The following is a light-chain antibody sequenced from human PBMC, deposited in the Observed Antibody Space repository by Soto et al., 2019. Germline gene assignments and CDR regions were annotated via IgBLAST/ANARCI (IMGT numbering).Light chain of an antibody. CDR1: SSDVGVYNY. V-gene: IGLV2-11*01. CDR2: DVS. Sequence: QSALTQPRSVSGSPGQSVTISCTGTSSDVGVYNYVSWYQQYPGKAPKIMIYDVSKRPSGVPDRFSGSKSDNTASLTISGLQAEDEADYYCSSYAGSDTFVFGIATKVTVL. CDR3: SSYAGSDTFV. J-gene: IGLJ1*01.